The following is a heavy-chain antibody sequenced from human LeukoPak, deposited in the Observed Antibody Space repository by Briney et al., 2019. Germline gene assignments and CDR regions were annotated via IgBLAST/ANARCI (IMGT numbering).Heavy chain of an antibody. Sequence: ASVKVSCKASGYTFTSHGISWVRQAPGQGLEWMGWISAYNGNTNYAQKLQGRVTMTTDTSTSTAYMELRSLRSDDTAVYYCARGSREYWSGYYTDLFDYWGQGTLVTVSS. CDR2: ISAYNGNT. CDR1: GYTFTSHG. CDR3: ARGSREYWSGYYTDLFDY. J-gene: IGHJ4*02. D-gene: IGHD3-3*01. V-gene: IGHV1-18*01.